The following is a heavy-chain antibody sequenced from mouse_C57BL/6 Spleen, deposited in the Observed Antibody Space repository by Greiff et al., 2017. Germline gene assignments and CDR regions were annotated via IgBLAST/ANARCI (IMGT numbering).Heavy chain of an antibody. V-gene: IGHV3-6*01. Sequence: EVHLVESGPGLVKPSQSLSLTCSVTGYSITSGYYWNWIRQFPGNKLEWMGYISYDGSNNYNPSLKNRISITRDTSKNQFFLKLNSVTTEDTATYYCAREPGYFDVWGTGTTVTVSS. J-gene: IGHJ1*03. CDR1: GYSITSGYY. CDR3: AREPGYFDV. CDR2: ISYDGSN.